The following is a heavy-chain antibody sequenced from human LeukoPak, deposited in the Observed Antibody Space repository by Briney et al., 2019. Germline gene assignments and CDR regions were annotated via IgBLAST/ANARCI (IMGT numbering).Heavy chain of an antibody. CDR2: ISNSGSKI. V-gene: IGHV3-48*02. CDR3: ARDQDK. Sequence: GGSLRLSCAASGFTFSGDSMNWVRQAPGKGLEWVSSISNSGSKIYYAEAVKGPLTISRDNAKNALYLQMNSLRDEDTAVYDCARDQDKWGQGTLVTVSS. CDR1: GFTFSGDS. J-gene: IGHJ1*01.